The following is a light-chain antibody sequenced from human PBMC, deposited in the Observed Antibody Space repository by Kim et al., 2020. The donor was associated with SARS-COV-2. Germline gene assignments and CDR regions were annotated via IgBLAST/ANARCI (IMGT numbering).Light chain of an antibody. Sequence: EILMTQSPVTLSVSPGERATLSCRASQSVGNNLAWYQQKPGQAPRLLIYGASTRATGIPARFSGSGSGTEFTLTISSLQSEDFAVYHCQQYIPSPLTFGGGTKVDIK. CDR2: GAS. CDR3: QQYIPSPLT. J-gene: IGKJ4*01. CDR1: QSVGNN. V-gene: IGKV3-15*01.